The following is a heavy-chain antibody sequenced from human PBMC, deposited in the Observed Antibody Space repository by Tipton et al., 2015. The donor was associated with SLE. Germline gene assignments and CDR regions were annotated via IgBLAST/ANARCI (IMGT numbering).Heavy chain of an antibody. CDR2: IHYSGST. Sequence: TLSLTCTVSGDSDSSYYWSWIRQPPGKGLEWIGYIHYSGSTDYNPSLKNRVTISQDASKSQFSLRLRSVSAADTAVYYCARGELSDAFDIWGQGTMVTVSS. D-gene: IGHD1-7*01. CDR3: ARGELSDAFDI. CDR1: GDSDSSYY. V-gene: IGHV4-59*02. J-gene: IGHJ3*02.